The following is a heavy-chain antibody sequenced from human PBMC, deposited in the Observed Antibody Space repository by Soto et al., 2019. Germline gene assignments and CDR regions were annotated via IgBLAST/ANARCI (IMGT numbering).Heavy chain of an antibody. V-gene: IGHV4-59*01. Sequence: ETLSLTCTVSGGSISSYYWSWIRQPPGKGLEWIGYIYYSGSTNYNPSLKSRVTISVDTSKNQFSLKLSSVTAADTAVYYCARSSYSSSQPFDYWGQGTLVTVSS. J-gene: IGHJ4*02. CDR2: IYYSGST. D-gene: IGHD6-6*01. CDR1: GGSISSYY. CDR3: ARSSYSSSQPFDY.